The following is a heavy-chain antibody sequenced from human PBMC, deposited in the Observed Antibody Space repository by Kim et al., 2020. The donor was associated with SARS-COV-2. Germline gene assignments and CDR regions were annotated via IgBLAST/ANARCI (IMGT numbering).Heavy chain of an antibody. CDR2: ISYEGSRK. D-gene: IGHD5-12*01. V-gene: IGHV3-30*18. Sequence: GGSLRLSCAASGFSFNNYGMHWVRQAPGKGLEWVAFISYEGSRKQYLDSLKGRFTVTRDYSKNTLSLQMNSLTAEDRAVYYCGKQGYIFELNTSSGMDLWGQGTRVPLSS. CDR3: GKQGYIFELNTSSGMDL. J-gene: IGHJ6*02. CDR1: GFSFNNYG.